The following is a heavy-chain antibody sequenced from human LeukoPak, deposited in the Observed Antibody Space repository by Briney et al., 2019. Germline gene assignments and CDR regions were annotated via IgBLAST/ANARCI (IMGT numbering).Heavy chain of an antibody. D-gene: IGHD3-22*01. Sequence: GGSLRLSCAASGFTFSRYWIHWVRQAPGKGLEWVSRINPDGSTTTYADSVKGRFTISRDNAKNTVYLQMNSLRAEDTAVYYCARVLSGSWDWFDPWGQGTLVTVSS. J-gene: IGHJ5*02. CDR3: ARVLSGSWDWFDP. V-gene: IGHV3-74*01. CDR2: INPDGSTT. CDR1: GFTFSRYW.